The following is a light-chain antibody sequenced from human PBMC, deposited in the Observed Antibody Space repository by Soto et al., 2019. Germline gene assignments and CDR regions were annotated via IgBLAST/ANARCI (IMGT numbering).Light chain of an antibody. Sequence: QSALTQPASVSGSPGQSITISCTGTSSDVGSYKLVSWYQQHPGKAPKLMIYEGSQRPSGVSNRFSVSKSGNTVSLTISGLQAEDEADYYCCSYAGSNSWVFGGGTQLTVL. CDR3: CSYAGSNSWV. V-gene: IGLV2-23*01. CDR1: SSDVGSYKL. J-gene: IGLJ3*02. CDR2: EGS.